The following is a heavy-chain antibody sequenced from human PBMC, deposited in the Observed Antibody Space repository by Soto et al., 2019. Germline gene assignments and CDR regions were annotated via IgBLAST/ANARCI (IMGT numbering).Heavy chain of an antibody. CDR3: ASVNLQFSYGIDV. CDR1: GFNFRNFN. D-gene: IGHD3-3*01. CDR2: VSGSSSYI. Sequence: EVQLTESGGGLVKPGGSLRLSCEGSGFNFRNFNMIWVRQAPGKGLEWVSSVSGSSSYIYYADSVKGRFTVSRDNAKNLLYLQMNSLRAEDTAVYFCASVNLQFSYGIDVWGQGTTVTVSS. J-gene: IGHJ6*02. V-gene: IGHV3-21*01.